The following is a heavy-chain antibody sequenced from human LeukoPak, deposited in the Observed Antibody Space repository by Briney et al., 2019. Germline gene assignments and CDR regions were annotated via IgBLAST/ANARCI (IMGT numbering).Heavy chain of an antibody. CDR2: IRYDGSNK. V-gene: IGHV3-30*02. J-gene: IGHJ6*03. Sequence: GGSLRLSCAASGFTFSSYGMHWVRQAPGKGLEWVAFIRYDGSNKYYAESVTGRFTISRDNSKNTLYLQMNSPRAEDTAVYYCAKTDEGYFDWLLPSGGGYYYYMDVWGKGTTVTISS. CDR1: GFTFSSYG. CDR3: AKTDEGYFDWLLPSGGGYYYYMDV. D-gene: IGHD3-9*01.